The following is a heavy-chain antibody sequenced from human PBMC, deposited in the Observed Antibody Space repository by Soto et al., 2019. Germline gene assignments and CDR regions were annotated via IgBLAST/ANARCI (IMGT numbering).Heavy chain of an antibody. D-gene: IGHD1-26*01. CDR1: GFNFRSYA. J-gene: IGHJ4*02. V-gene: IGHV3-23*01. CDR2: ICGSGGST. Sequence: SMRLSCAASGFNFRSYAKSRFSHAPGKALESVSAICGSGGSTYYAVSVKGRFPISRDNSKHTLYLQMNSLRAEDTALYYCARSIVGLLGFDYWGQGTLVTVSS. CDR3: ARSIVGLLGFDY.